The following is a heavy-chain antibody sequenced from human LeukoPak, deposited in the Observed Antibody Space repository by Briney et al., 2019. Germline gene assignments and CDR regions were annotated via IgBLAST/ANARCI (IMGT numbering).Heavy chain of an antibody. V-gene: IGHV3-30*18. CDR3: AKISQVAATEDDY. D-gene: IGHD2-15*01. CDR2: ISYDGNNK. Sequence: QPGGSLRLSCAASGFTVSHNFMTWVRQAPGKGLEWVAVISYDGNNKYYADSVKGRFTISRDNSKNTLYLQMNSLRAEDTAVYYCAKISQVAATEDDYWGQGTLVTVSS. CDR1: GFTVSHNF. J-gene: IGHJ4*02.